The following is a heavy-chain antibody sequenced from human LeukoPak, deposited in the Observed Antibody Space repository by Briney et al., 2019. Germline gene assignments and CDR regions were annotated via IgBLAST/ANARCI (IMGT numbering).Heavy chain of an antibody. J-gene: IGHJ4*02. CDR3: ATNSGYDLTTDY. Sequence: ASVKVSCKASGGTFSSYAISWVRQAPGQGLEWMGWINPNSGGTNYAQKFQGRVTMTRDTSISTAYMELSRLRSDDTAVYYCATNSGYDLTTDYWGQGTLVTVSS. CDR2: INPNSGGT. D-gene: IGHD5-12*01. CDR1: GGTFSSYA. V-gene: IGHV1-2*02.